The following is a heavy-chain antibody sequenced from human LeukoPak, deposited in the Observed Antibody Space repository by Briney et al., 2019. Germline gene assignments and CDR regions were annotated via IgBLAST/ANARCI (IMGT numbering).Heavy chain of an antibody. Sequence: SETLSLTCSVSGDSITGYSWSWIRQTPGKGLEWIGYIYYSGSTNYNPSLKSRVTISVDTSKNQFSLKLSSVTAADTAVYYCARVWESGYDWDYYYYMDVWGKGTTVTISS. V-gene: IGHV4-59*12. CDR2: IYYSGST. CDR1: GDSITGYS. CDR3: ARVWESGYDWDYYYYMDV. J-gene: IGHJ6*03. D-gene: IGHD5-12*01.